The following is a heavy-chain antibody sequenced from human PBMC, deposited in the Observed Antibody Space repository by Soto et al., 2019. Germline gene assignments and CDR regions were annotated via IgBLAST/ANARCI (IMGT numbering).Heavy chain of an antibody. CDR1: GYSFATYW. D-gene: IGHD1-26*01. CDR2: IYPGDSET. CDR3: ARCGYGGKYYKGCWFDP. J-gene: IGHJ5*02. Sequence: PGESLKISCWGSGYSFATYWIGWVRQMTGKGLEWMGIIYPGDSETRYSPSFQGQVTISADKSISTAYLQWSSLKASDTAMYYCARCGYGGKYYKGCWFDPWGQGTLVTVS. V-gene: IGHV5-51*01.